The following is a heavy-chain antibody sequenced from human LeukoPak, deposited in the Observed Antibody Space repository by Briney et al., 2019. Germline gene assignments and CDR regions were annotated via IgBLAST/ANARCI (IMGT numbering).Heavy chain of an antibody. CDR2: TRNKAKSYTT. J-gene: IGHJ3*01. D-gene: IGHD2-21*01. Sequence: PGGSLRLSCPASGFTLSDHYIDWVRQAPGNGLEWVGRTRNKAKSYTTSYAASARGRFTISRDASENSVYLQMTSLKTGDTAVYYCVRPSYFDNVGDSLDAFDRWGHGTMVTVSS. CDR3: VRPSYFDNVGDSLDAFDR. CDR1: GFTLSDHY. V-gene: IGHV3-72*01.